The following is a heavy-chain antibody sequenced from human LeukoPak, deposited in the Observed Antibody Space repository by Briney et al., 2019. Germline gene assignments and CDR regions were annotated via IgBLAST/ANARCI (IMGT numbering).Heavy chain of an antibody. Sequence: SETLSLTCTVSGGSISSSSSYWGWIRQPPGKGLEWIGYIYYSGSTNYNPSLKSRVTISVDTSKNQFSLKLSSVTAADTAVYYCASLDVDTAMVVDYWGQGTLVTVSS. CDR1: GGSISSSSSY. V-gene: IGHV4-61*05. CDR3: ASLDVDTAMVVDY. J-gene: IGHJ4*02. CDR2: IYYSGST. D-gene: IGHD5-18*01.